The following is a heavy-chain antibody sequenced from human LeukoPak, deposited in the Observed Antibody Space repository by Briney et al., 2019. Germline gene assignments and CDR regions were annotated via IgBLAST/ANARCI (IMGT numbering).Heavy chain of an antibody. J-gene: IGHJ4*02. D-gene: IGHD3-10*01. CDR1: GFTFSDFW. V-gene: IGHV3-7*01. CDR2: INQDGSEN. Sequence: KAGGSLRLSCAASGFTFSDFWMGWVRQAPGKGLEWVANINQDGSENYYVDSEKGRFTISRDNAKNSLYLQMNSLRAEDTAVYYCTKGRSNHYWGQGTLVTVST. CDR3: TKGRSNHY.